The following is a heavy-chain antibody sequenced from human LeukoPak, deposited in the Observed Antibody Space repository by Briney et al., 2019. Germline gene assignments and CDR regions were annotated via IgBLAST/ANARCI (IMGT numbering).Heavy chain of an antibody. J-gene: IGHJ4*02. CDR1: GFPFSNHS. Sequence: GSLRLFWGASGFPFSNHSLGWVRPAPGAGVPWVSSISVSSIYIFYEDSVKGRFTISRDNARSSLYLHMNSLRDEDTAVYFCVRETYYGSGSYFYWGQGALVTVSS. V-gene: IGHV3-21*01. CDR2: ISVSSIYI. D-gene: IGHD3-10*01. CDR3: VRETYYGSGSYFY.